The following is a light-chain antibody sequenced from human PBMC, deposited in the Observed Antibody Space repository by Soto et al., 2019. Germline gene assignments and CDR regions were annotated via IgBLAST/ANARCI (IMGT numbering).Light chain of an antibody. J-gene: IGLJ1*01. CDR3: GSWDSRLRDYR. CDR2: DDD. V-gene: IGLV1-51*01. CDR1: SSNIGGNS. Sequence: QSVLTQPPSVSAAPGQRVTISCSGSSSNIGGNSVSWYQQLPGTAPKLLIYDDDKRPSGIPDRFSGSKAGTSATLGITGFQTGDEADYYCGSWDSRLRDYRFRNGTKFTV.